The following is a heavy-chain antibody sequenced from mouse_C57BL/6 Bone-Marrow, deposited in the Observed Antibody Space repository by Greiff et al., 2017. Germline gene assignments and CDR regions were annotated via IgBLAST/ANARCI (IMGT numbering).Heavy chain of an antibody. CDR1: GYTFTSYW. D-gene: IGHD2-4*01. CDR2: IHPNSGST. V-gene: IGHV1-64*01. CDR3: ARWGRLRAWFAY. Sequence: QVQLQQPVAELVKPGASVKLSCKASGYTFTSYWMHWVKQRPGQGLEWIGMIHPNSGSTNYNEKFKSKATLTVDKSSSTAYLQLSSLTSEDSAVYYCARWGRLRAWFAYWGQGTLVTVSA. J-gene: IGHJ3*01.